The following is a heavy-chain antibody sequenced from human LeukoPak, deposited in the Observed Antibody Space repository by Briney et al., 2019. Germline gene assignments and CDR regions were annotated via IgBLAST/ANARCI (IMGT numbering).Heavy chain of an antibody. J-gene: IGHJ5*02. V-gene: IGHV1-8*01. CDR3: ARGRYDFWSGYYSSGWFDP. CDR2: MNPNSGNT. CDR1: GYTFTSYD. Sequence: ASVKVSCKASGYTFTSYDINWVRQATGQGLEWMGWMNPNSGNTGYAQKFQGRVTMARNTSISTAYMELSSLRSEDTAVYYCARGRYDFWSGYYSSGWFDPWGQGTLVTVSS. D-gene: IGHD3-3*01.